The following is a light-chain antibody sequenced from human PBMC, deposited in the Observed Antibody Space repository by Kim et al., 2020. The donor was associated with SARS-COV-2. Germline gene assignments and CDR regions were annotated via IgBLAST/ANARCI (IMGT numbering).Light chain of an antibody. CDR1: ISNIGNNV. CDR3: AAWDDILKGSV. Sequence: QRLTISCSGIISNIGNNVVNWYQQLPRTAPKLLIYSNDYRPSGVPDRFSVSKSGTSASLAISGLQSEDEADYYCAAWDDILKGSVFGGGTQLTVL. J-gene: IGLJ3*02. V-gene: IGLV1-44*01. CDR2: SND.